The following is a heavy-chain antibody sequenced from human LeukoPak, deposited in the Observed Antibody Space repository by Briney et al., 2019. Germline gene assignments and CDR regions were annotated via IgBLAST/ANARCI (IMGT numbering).Heavy chain of an antibody. CDR3: ARGPTVTTDY. Sequence: GASVKVSCKAFGYTFTGYYVHWVRQAPGQGLEWMGWINPNTGGTNYAQNFQGRVTMTRDTSISTAYMELSRLKSDDTAVYYCARGPTVTTDYWGQGTLVTVSS. CDR1: GYTFTGYY. J-gene: IGHJ4*02. D-gene: IGHD4-17*01. CDR2: INPNTGGT. V-gene: IGHV1-2*02.